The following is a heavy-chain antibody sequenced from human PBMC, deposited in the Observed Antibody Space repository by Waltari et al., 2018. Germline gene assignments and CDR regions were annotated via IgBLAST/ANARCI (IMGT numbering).Heavy chain of an antibody. CDR3: ARHWKKSGYRFDP. D-gene: IGHD5-12*01. CDR2: IYYSGST. V-gene: IGHV4-39*01. J-gene: IGHJ5*02. Sequence: QLQLQESGPGLVKPSETLSLTCPVSGDSISRSSYYWGWIRQSPGKGLEWIGSIYYSGSTDYNPTLKSRVTISGDTSKNQFSLKLSSVTAADTAVYYCARHWKKSGYRFDPWGQGTLVTVSS. CDR1: GDSISRSSYY.